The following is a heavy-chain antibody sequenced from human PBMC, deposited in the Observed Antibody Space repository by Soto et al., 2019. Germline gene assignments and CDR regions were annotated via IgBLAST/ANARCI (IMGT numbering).Heavy chain of an antibody. CDR2: INPSGGST. Sequence: GASVKVSCKASGYTFTSYYMHWVRQAPGQGLEWMGIINPSGGSTSYAQKFQGRVTMTRDTSTSTAYMELSSLRSEDTAVYYCARDWVSYYGSGPRDYWGQGTLVTVSS. CDR1: GYTFTSYY. J-gene: IGHJ4*02. V-gene: IGHV1-46*01. D-gene: IGHD3-10*01. CDR3: ARDWVSYYGSGPRDY.